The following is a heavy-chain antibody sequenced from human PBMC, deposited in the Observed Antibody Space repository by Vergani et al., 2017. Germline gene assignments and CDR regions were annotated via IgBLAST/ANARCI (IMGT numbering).Heavy chain of an antibody. J-gene: IGHJ4*02. CDR2: IFHTEDT. D-gene: IGHD2-2*02. CDR3: ATIGYRRWGYYFDY. CDR1: GDSISSNNC. Sequence: QVQLQESGPGLVKPPGTLSLTCAVSGDSISSNNCWTWVRQPPGTGLEWIGEIFHTEDTKYSPSLKSRVTVSVDESRNLFSLRLNSVTAADTAVYYCATIGYRRWGYYFDYWGQGILVTVSS. V-gene: IGHV4-4*03.